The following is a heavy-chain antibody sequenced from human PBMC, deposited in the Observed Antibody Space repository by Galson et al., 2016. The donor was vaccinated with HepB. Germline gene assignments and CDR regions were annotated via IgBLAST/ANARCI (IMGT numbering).Heavy chain of an antibody. D-gene: IGHD3-16*01. CDR3: ARVWSHYYYYMDV. CDR2: ISHSGNT. V-gene: IGHV4-30-2*01. Sequence: TLSLTCVVSGGSISNGGYSWSWIRQPPGQGLEWIGSISHSGNTYYNPSLRSRVTISIDRSKNQFSLKLNSVTAADTAVYYFARVWSHYYYYMDVWGKGTTVTVSS. J-gene: IGHJ6*03. CDR1: GGSISNGGYS.